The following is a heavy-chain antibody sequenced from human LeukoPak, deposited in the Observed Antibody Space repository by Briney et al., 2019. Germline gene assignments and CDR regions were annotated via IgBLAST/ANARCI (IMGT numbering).Heavy chain of an antibody. V-gene: IGHV3-53*04. CDR2: IYSGGST. J-gene: IGHJ6*02. D-gene: IGHD6-13*01. Sequence: PGGSLRLSCAASGFTVSSNYMSWVRQAPGKGLEWVSVIYSGGSTYYADSVKGRFTISRHNSKNTLYLQMNSLRAEDTAVYYCARERIAAAGTAEGDYYYYYGMDVWGQGTTVTVSS. CDR1: GFTVSSNY. CDR3: ARERIAAAGTAEGDYYYYYGMDV.